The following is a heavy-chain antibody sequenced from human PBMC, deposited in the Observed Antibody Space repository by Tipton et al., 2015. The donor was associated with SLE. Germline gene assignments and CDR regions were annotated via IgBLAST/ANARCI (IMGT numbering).Heavy chain of an antibody. V-gene: IGHV3-21*01. D-gene: IGHD6-13*01. CDR2: ISSSNSYI. Sequence: SLRLSCVASGFTVSSSYMSWVRQAPGKGLEWVSSISSSNSYIYYADSVKGRFTISRDNAKNSLYLQMNSLRAEDTAVYYCARDRVAAAGTEGCFDYWGQGTLVTVSS. CDR3: ARDRVAAAGTEGCFDY. J-gene: IGHJ4*02. CDR1: GFTVSSSY.